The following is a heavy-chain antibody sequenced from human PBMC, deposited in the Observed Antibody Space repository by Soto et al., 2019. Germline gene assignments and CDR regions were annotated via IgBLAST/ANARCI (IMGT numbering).Heavy chain of an antibody. CDR1: GYTFTSYG. D-gene: IGHD2-15*01. J-gene: IGHJ4*02. Sequence: ASVTVSCQASGYTFTSYGISWVRQAPGQGLEWMGWISAYNGNTNYAQKLQGRVTMTTDTSTSTAYMELRSLRSDDTAVYYCARHCSGGSCYPIWGQGTLVTVSS. CDR2: ISAYNGNT. CDR3: ARHCSGGSCYPI. V-gene: IGHV1-18*01.